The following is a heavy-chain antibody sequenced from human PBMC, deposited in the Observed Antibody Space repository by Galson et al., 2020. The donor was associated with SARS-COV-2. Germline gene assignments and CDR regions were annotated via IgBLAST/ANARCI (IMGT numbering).Heavy chain of an antibody. CDR2: VSNSGST. J-gene: IGHJ6*02. CDR3: ARDCSTTSCYPYYSGMDV. D-gene: IGHD2-2*01. V-gene: IGHV4-59*01. CDR1: GGSINSYY. Sequence: ETSETLSLTCIVYGGSINSYYWTWVRQPPGKGLEWIGYVSNSGSTNYNPSLRSRVTISVDTSKNQFSLKLDSVTAADTAVYFCARDCSTTSCYPYYSGMDVWGQGTTVTVSS.